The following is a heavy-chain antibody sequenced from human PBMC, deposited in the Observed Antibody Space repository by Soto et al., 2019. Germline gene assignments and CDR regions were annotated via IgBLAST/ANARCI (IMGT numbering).Heavy chain of an antibody. V-gene: IGHV4-61*05. CDR2: IYYSGST. D-gene: IGHD3-3*01. CDR3: ARTYYDFWSGYWGWFAP. J-gene: IGHJ5*02. Sequence: SETLSLTCTVSGGSISSSSYYWGWIRQPPGKGLEWIGYIYYSGSTNYNPSLKSRVTISIDTSKNQFSLKLSSVTAADTAVYYCARTYYDFWSGYWGWFAPWGQGTLVTVSS. CDR1: GGSISSSSYY.